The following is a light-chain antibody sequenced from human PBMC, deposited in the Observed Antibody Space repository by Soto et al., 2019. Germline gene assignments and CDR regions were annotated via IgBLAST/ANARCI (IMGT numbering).Light chain of an antibody. CDR3: LQYGVPLWT. V-gene: IGKV3-20*01. J-gene: IGKJ1*01. Sequence: EIALTQSPGTLSLSPGERATLSCRASQSVTANYLAWYQQKPGQAPRLLIYAASIGATGVPDRFSGSGSGTDFTLTISRLKSEDFAVYYCLQYGVPLWTFGQGTKVEIK. CDR2: AAS. CDR1: QSVTANY.